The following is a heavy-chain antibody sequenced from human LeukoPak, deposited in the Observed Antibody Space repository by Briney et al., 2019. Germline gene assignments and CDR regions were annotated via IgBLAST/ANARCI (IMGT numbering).Heavy chain of an antibody. D-gene: IGHD3-3*01. V-gene: IGHV3-7*01. J-gene: IGHJ4*02. CDR2: IKQDGSEK. CDR1: GFTFSRCW. CDR3: VRDRDFWSGYSSPTDY. Sequence: GGSLRLSCTASGFTFSRCWMSWGRQAPGKGLEWVANIKQDGSEKYYVDSVKGRFTISRDNAKNSLYLQMNSLRAEDTAVYYCVRDRDFWSGYSSPTDYWGQGTLVTVSS.